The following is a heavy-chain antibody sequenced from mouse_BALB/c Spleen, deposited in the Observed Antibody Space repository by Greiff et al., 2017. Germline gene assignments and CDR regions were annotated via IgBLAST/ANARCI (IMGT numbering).Heavy chain of an antibody. Sequence: EVKLVESGGGLVKPGGSLKLSCAASGFTFSSYAMSWVRQSPEKRLEWVAEISSGGSYTYYPDTVTGRFTISRDNAKNTLYLEMSSLRSEDTAMYYCARDPVRRGDYAMDYWGQGTSVTVSS. D-gene: IGHD2-14*01. CDR2: ISSGGSYT. CDR1: GFTFSSYA. J-gene: IGHJ4*01. V-gene: IGHV5-9-4*01. CDR3: ARDPVRRGDYAMDY.